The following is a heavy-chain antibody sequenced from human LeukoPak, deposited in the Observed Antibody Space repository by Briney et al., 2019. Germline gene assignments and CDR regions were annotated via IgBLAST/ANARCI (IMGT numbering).Heavy chain of an antibody. CDR1: GYTLTELS. CDR2: FDPEDGET. CDR3: ATDSTGSSWYRDWFDP. Sequence: ASVKVSCKVSGYTLTELSMHWVRQAPGKGLEWMGGFDPEDGETIYAQKSQGRVTMTEDTSTDTAYMELSSLRSEDTAVYYCATDSTGSSWYRDWFDPWGQGTLVTVSS. D-gene: IGHD6-13*01. V-gene: IGHV1-24*01. J-gene: IGHJ5*02.